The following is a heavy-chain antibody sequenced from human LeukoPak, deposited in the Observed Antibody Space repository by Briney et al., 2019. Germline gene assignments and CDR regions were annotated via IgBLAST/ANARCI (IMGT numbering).Heavy chain of an antibody. CDR2: IYYSGST. V-gene: IGHV4-59*01. D-gene: IGHD6-6*01. CDR3: ARVGSSIAEYYFDY. CDR1: GGSISSYY. J-gene: IGHJ4*02. Sequence: PSETLSLTCTVSGGSISSYYWSWIRQPPGKGLEWIGYIYYSGSTNYNPSLKSRVTISVDTPKNQFSLKLSSVTAADTAVYYCARVGSSIAEYYFDYWGQGTLVTVSS.